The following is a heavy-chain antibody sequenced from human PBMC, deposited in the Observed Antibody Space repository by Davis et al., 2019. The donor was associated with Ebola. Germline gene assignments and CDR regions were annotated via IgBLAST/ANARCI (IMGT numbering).Heavy chain of an antibody. CDR2: ISGSGSTI. Sequence: PGGSLRLSCAASGFTFSDYYMTWIRQAPGKGLEWVSYISGSGSTIYSADSVKGRFTISRDNAKNALSLQMNSLRAEDTAVYYCARNPDYTLDSWAQGTLVTVSS. CDR1: GFTFSDYY. J-gene: IGHJ4*02. CDR3: ARNPDYTLDS. D-gene: IGHD4-11*01. V-gene: IGHV3-11*01.